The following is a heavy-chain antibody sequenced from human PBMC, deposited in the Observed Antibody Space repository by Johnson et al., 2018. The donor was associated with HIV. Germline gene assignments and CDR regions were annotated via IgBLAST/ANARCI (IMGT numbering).Heavy chain of an antibody. V-gene: IGHV3-11*04. CDR2: ISSSGSSI. Sequence: VQLVESGGGLVKPGGSLRLSCAASGFTFSDYYMSWIRQAPGKGLEWVSDISSSGSSIYYADSVRGRFTISRDNAKNSLYLQMNSLRAEDTAVYYCARGRGVYYYDSSGLDAFDIWGQGTMVTVSS. CDR1: GFTFSDYY. CDR3: ARGRGVYYYDSSGLDAFDI. D-gene: IGHD3-22*01. J-gene: IGHJ3*02.